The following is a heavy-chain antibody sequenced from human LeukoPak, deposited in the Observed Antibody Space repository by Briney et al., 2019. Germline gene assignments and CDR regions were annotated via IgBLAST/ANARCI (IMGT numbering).Heavy chain of an antibody. D-gene: IGHD6-13*01. V-gene: IGHV4-39*07. CDR3: ARGSSWYQTNFDY. CDR1: GGSISSSSYY. CDR2: IYYSGST. Sequence: SETLSLTCTVSGGSISSSSYYWGWIRQPPGKGLEWIGSIYYSGSTYYNPSLKSRVTISVDTSENQFSLKLSSVTAADTAVYYCARGSSWYQTNFDYWGQGTLVTVSS. J-gene: IGHJ4*02.